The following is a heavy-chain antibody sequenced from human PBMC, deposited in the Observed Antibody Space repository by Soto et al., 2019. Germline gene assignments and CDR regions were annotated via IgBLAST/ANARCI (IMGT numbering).Heavy chain of an antibody. V-gene: IGHV3-30*18. CDR2: VSHDGRNT. CDR1: GFTFSDYA. D-gene: IGHD6-19*01. CDR3: AKGGRQWLVTSDFNY. J-gene: IGHJ4*02. Sequence: VQLVESGGGVVQPGRSLRLSCAASGFTFSDYAMHWVRQAPGKGLEWVAVVSHDGRNTHYADSVKGRFTISRDRSKNTVSQEITSLRAEDTAVYYCAKGGRQWLVTSDFNYWGQGALVTVSS.